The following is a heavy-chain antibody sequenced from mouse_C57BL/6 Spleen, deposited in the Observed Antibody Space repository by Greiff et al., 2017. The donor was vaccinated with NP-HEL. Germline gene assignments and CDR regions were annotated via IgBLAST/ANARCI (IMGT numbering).Heavy chain of an antibody. CDR1: GFTFSDAW. CDR3: TRGVYFDY. CDR2: IRNKANNHAT. Sequence: EVKVEESGGGLVQPGGSMKLSCAASGFTFSDAWMDWVRQSPEKGLEWVADIRNKANNHATYYAESVKGRFTISRDASKSSVYLKMNSLRAEDTGIYYCTRGVYFDYWGQGTTLTVSS. V-gene: IGHV6-6*01. J-gene: IGHJ2*01.